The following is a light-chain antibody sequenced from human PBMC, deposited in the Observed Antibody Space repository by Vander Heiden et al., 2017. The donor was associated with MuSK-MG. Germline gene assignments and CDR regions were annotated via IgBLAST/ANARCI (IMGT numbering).Light chain of an antibody. V-gene: IGKV1-39*01. Sequence: DIHMTQSPSSLSASVGDRVTITCRASQNINKYLNWYQQKPGEAPNLLIYAASNLHSGDPSRFSGSGSGTDFTLSISNLQPEDFGAYYCQQNGHSLMYTFGQGTKLEIK. CDR1: QNINKY. J-gene: IGKJ2*01. CDR3: QQNGHSLMYT. CDR2: AAS.